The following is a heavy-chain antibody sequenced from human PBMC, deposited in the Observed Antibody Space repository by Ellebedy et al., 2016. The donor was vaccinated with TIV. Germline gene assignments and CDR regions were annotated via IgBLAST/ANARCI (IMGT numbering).Heavy chain of an antibody. CDR1: GYTFTGYY. CDR3: ARPQWELATIYGLDV. V-gene: IGHV1-2*02. CDR2: INPNSGGT. D-gene: IGHD1-26*01. J-gene: IGHJ6*02. Sequence: AASVKVSCKASGYTFTGYYIHWVRQAPGQGLEWMGWINPNSGGTNYAQKFQGRVTMTRDTSITTAYMELSRLRSDDTAVYYGARPQWELATIYGLDVWGQGTTVTVSS.